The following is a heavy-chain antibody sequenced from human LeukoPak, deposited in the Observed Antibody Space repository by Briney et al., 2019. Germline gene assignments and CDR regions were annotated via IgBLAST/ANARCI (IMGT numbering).Heavy chain of an antibody. D-gene: IGHD5-12*01. CDR1: GYTFTGYY. Sequence: ASVKVSCKASGYTFTGYYMHWVRQAPGQGLEWMGWINPNSGGTNYAQKFQGRVTMTRDTSISTAYMELSRLRSDDTAVYYCARSASNIVATTIDYWGREPWSPSPQ. V-gene: IGHV1-2*02. CDR2: INPNSGGT. J-gene: IGHJ4*02. CDR3: ARSASNIVATTIDY.